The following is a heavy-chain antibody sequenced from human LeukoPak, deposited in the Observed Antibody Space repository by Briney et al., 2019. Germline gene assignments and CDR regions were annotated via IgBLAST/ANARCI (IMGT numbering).Heavy chain of an antibody. CDR2: IYYSGST. CDR3: ARAEYSGYDYVY. Sequence: SETLSLTCTVSGGSISSYYWSWIRQPPGKGLEGIGYIYYSGSTNYNPSLESRVTISVDTSKNQFSLKLSSVTAADTAVYYCARAEYSGYDYVYWGQGTLVTVSS. CDR1: GGSISSYY. J-gene: IGHJ4*02. V-gene: IGHV4-59*01. D-gene: IGHD5-12*01.